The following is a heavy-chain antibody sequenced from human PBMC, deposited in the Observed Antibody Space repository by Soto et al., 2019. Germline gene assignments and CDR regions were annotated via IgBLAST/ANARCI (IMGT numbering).Heavy chain of an antibody. J-gene: IGHJ4*02. CDR1: GFTFSTYY. Sequence: GGSLRLSCAASGFTFSTYYMSWVRQAPGKGLEWVAHIKPDGTEKYYVDSVKGRFTISRDNAKNSVYLQMDSLRAEDTAVYYCATWAAAATGDNYWGQGTLVTVSS. V-gene: IGHV3-7*01. D-gene: IGHD6-13*01. CDR3: ATWAAAATGDNY. CDR2: IKPDGTEK.